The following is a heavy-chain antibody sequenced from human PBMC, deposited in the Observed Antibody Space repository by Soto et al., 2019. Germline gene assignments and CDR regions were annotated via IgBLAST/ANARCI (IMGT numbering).Heavy chain of an antibody. Sequence: QVQLQESGPGLVKPSGTLSLTCAVSSGSIRSTNWWSWVRQSPGKGLEWIGEIYHGGSTNYNPSLKSRVTISVGKCKNQFSLTLSSVTAADTAVYYCARRSGARWLDPWGQGTLVTVSS. CDR3: ARRSGARWLDP. J-gene: IGHJ5*02. CDR1: SGSIRSTNW. CDR2: IYHGGST. V-gene: IGHV4-4*02. D-gene: IGHD3-3*01.